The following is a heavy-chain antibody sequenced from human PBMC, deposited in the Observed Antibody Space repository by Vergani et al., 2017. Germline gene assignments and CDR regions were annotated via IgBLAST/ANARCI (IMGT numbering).Heavy chain of an antibody. CDR3: AGSPAETIFGVVVLDY. V-gene: IGHV1-3*01. D-gene: IGHD3-3*01. J-gene: IGHJ4*02. CDR2: INAGNGNT. CDR1: GYTFTSYA. Sequence: QVQLVQSGAEVKKPGASVKVSCKASGYTFTSYAMHWVRQAPGQRLEWMGWINAGNGNTKYSQKFQGRVTITRETSASTAYMELSSLRSEDTAVYYCAGSPAETIFGVVVLDYWGQGTLVTVSS.